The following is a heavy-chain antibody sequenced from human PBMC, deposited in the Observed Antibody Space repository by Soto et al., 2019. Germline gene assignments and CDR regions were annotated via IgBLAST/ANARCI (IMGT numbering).Heavy chain of an antibody. D-gene: IGHD3-10*01. CDR2: IYYSGST. V-gene: IGHV4-59*08. J-gene: IGHJ6*03. CDR3: ARLPMVRGVAPYYYYYMDV. CDR1: GGSISSYY. Sequence: SETLSLTCTVSGGSISSYYWSWIRQPPGKGLEWIGYIYYSGSTNYNPSLKSRVTISVDTSKNQFSLKLSSVTAADTAVYYCARLPMVRGVAPYYYYYMDVWGKGTTVTVSS.